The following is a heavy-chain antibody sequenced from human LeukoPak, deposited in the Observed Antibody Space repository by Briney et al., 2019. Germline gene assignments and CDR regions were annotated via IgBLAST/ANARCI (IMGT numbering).Heavy chain of an antibody. V-gene: IGHV3-30-3*01. CDR2: ISYAGSNK. D-gene: IGHD1-26*01. Sequence: GGSLRLSCAASGFTFNSYAMHWVRQAPGKGLEWVAVISYAGSNKYYADSVKGRFTISRDNSKNTLYLQMNNLRAEDTAIYYCARDIREVEYYYMDVWGKGTTVTVSS. CDR3: ARDIREVEYYYMDV. CDR1: GFTFNSYA. J-gene: IGHJ6*03.